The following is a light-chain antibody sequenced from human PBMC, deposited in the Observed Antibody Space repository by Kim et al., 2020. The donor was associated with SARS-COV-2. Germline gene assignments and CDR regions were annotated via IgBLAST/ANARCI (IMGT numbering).Light chain of an antibody. CDR3: AAWDNSLSGPWV. J-gene: IGLJ3*02. CDR1: SSNIGSNH. V-gene: IGLV1-47*01. CDR2: RTD. Sequence: QRVTISCSGSSSNIGSNHVYWYQQVPGTAPKLLIYRTDQRPSGVPDRFSGSKSGTSASLAISGLRSEDEADYYCAAWDNSLSGPWVFGGGTKLTVL.